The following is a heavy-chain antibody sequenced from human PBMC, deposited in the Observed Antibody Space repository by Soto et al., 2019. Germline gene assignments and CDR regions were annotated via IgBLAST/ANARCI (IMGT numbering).Heavy chain of an antibody. V-gene: IGHV4-59*01. J-gene: IGHJ4*02. D-gene: IGHD3-3*01. CDR2: IYYSGST. CDR1: GGSISSYY. CDR3: ARAPTYYDFWSGYHRIYYFDY. Sequence: SETLSLTCTVSGGSISSYYWSWIRQPPGKGLEWIGYIYYSGSTNYNPSLKSRVTTSVDTSKNQFSLKLSSVTAADTAVYYCARAPTYYDFWSGYHRIYYFDYWGQGTLVTVSS.